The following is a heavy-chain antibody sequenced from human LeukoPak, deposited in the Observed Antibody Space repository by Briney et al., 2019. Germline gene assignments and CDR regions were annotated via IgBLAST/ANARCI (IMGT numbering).Heavy chain of an antibody. CDR2: IGGSGGST. J-gene: IGHJ2*01. CDR1: GFTFSSYA. CDR3: AKDLPYCSSTSCSFYWYFDL. D-gene: IGHD2-2*01. V-gene: IGHV3-23*01. Sequence: GGSLRLSCAASGFTFSSYAMSWVRQAPGKGLEWVSAIGGSGGSTYYADSVKGRFTISRDNSKNTLYLQMNSLGAEDTAVYYCAKDLPYCSSTSCSFYWYFDLWGRGTLVTVSS.